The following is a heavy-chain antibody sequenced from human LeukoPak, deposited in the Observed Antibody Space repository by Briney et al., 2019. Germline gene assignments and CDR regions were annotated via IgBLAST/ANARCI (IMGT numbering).Heavy chain of an antibody. Sequence: ASVKVSCKPSGYTFSSYGVTWVRQAPGQGLEWMGWITAYNGNTNYAQKLQGRATMTTDTSTSTAYMELRSLRSDDTAVYYCAKNPNSVWVPHDYWGQGTLVTVSS. CDR1: GYTFSSYG. J-gene: IGHJ4*02. CDR3: AKNPNSVWVPHDY. V-gene: IGHV1-18*01. CDR2: ITAYNGNT. D-gene: IGHD5-18*01.